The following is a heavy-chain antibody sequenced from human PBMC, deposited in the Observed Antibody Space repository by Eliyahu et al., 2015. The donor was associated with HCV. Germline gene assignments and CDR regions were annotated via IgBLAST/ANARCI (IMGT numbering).Heavy chain of an antibody. CDR2: ISWNSGSI. Sequence: EVQLVESGGGLVQPGRSLRLSCAASGFXFXDYAMHWVRQAPGKGLEWVSGISWNSGSIGYADSVKGRFTISRDNAKNSLYLQMNSLRAEDTALYYCAKDMAIAAAGDFDYWGQGTLVTVSS. D-gene: IGHD6-13*01. CDR1: GFXFXDYA. J-gene: IGHJ4*02. V-gene: IGHV3-9*01. CDR3: AKDMAIAAAGDFDY.